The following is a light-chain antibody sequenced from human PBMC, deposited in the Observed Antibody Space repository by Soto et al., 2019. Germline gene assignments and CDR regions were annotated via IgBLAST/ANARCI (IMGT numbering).Light chain of an antibody. CDR2: EVS. CDR1: SSDGGGYNY. V-gene: IGLV2-14*01. J-gene: IGLJ1*01. Sequence: SPLTRPASVSRCPGHSICISCPGTSSDGGGYNYVSWYQQLPGKAPRLMIYEVSNRPPGVSNRFSRSKSGNTASLTISGLQAEDEADYYCSSYRSSRTLYVFGTGPKITVL. CDR3: SSYRSSRTLYV.